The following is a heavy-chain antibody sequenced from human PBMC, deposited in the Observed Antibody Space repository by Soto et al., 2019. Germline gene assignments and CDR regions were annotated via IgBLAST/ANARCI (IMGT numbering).Heavy chain of an antibody. V-gene: IGHV3-30-3*01. CDR3: SRGIKGGLDA. CDR1: GLTSINYD. D-gene: IGHD2-21*01. J-gene: IGHJ5*02. Sequence: QVQLAASGGGVVQPGRSLRLSCAASGLTSINYDIHWVRQAPGKGLEWLAMISYDGSNENYIDSVKGRFTISRDNSKNTLYLQINSLGTEDTAVYYCSRGIKGGLDAWGQGTLVTVSS. CDR2: ISYDGSNE.